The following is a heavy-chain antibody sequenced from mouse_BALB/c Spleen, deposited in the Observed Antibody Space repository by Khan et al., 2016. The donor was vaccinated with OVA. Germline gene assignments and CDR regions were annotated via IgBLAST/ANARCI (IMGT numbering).Heavy chain of an antibody. V-gene: IGHV5-6-3*01. CDR2: INSNGGST. CDR1: GFTFSSYG. J-gene: IGHJ2*01. Sequence: EVKLLESGGGLVQPGGSLKLSCAASGFTFSSYGMSWVRQTPDKRLELVATINSNGGSTYYQDSVKGRFTISRDNAKNTLYLQMSSLKSEDTAMYYCARMARTINWGQGTTLTVSS. CDR3: ARMARTIN.